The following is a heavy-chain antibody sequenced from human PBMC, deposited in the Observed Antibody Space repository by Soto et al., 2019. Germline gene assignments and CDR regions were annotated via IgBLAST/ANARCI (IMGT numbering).Heavy chain of an antibody. CDR1: GFTFYTYG. J-gene: IGHJ6*02. D-gene: IGHD3-3*01. V-gene: IGHV3-33*06. CDR3: AKGHDFWTGYSYYYGMYI. Sequence: GGSLRLSCAASGFTFYTYGMHWVRQVPGKGLQWVAIIWYDGGTKYYADSVRGRFTVSRDNSKNTLYLQMNSLRADDTAVYFCAKGHDFWTGYSYYYGMYIWGQGTTVTVSS. CDR2: IWYDGGTK.